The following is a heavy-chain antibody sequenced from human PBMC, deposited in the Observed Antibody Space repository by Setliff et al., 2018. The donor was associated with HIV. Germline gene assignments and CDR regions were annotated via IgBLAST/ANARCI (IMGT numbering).Heavy chain of an antibody. D-gene: IGHD2-2*01. Sequence: SETLSLTCTVSGGSISSGGYYWSWIRQHPGKGLEWIGYIYYSGSTYYNPSLKSRVTISVDTSKNQFSLKLSSVTAADTAVYYCARGQRDAVVQAAMGLNWFDPWGQGTLVTVSS. CDR2: IYYSGST. J-gene: IGHJ5*02. CDR3: ARGQRDAVVQAAMGLNWFDP. CDR1: GGSISSGGYY. V-gene: IGHV4-31*03.